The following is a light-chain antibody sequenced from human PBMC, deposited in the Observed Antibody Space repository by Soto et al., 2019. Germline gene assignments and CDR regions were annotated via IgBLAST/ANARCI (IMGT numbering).Light chain of an antibody. CDR3: TSYAGRNNFYV. CDR2: EVS. V-gene: IGLV2-8*01. CDR1: SSDVGGYNF. J-gene: IGLJ1*01. Sequence: QSALTQPPSASGSPGQSVTISCTGTSSDVGGYNFVSWYQQHPGKAPKLIIYEVSKRPSGVPDRFSGSKSGNTASLTVSGLQAEYEADYYCTSYAGRNNFYVFGTGTTLTVL.